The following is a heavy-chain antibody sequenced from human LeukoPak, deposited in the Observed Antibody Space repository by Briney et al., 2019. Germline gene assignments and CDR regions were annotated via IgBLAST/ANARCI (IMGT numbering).Heavy chain of an antibody. CDR2: ISTYNGNT. D-gene: IGHD6-19*01. J-gene: IGHJ6*03. V-gene: IGHV1-18*04. Sequence: ASVKVSCKASGYTFTGYYMHWVRQAPGQGLEWMGWISTYNGNTNYAQKLQGRVTMTTDTSTSTAYMELRSLRSDDTAVYYCARVGIRGSGWQISRPNYYYYYMDVWGKGTTVTVSS. CDR3: ARVGIRGSGWQISRPNYYYYYMDV. CDR1: GYTFTGYY.